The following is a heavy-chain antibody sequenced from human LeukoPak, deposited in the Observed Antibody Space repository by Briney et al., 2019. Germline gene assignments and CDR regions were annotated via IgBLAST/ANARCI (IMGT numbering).Heavy chain of an antibody. V-gene: IGHV4-4*09. D-gene: IGHD4-17*01. CDR3: ARQTPTGDFDS. CDR1: GGSMNYYY. J-gene: IGHJ4*02. Sequence: SETLSLTCTVSGGSMNYYYWTWIRQPPGKGLEWIGYIYTSGFTNYHPSLKSRVTISVDTSETQSSLKVSSVTAADTAVYYCARQTPTGDFDSWGQGILVTVSS. CDR2: IYTSGFT.